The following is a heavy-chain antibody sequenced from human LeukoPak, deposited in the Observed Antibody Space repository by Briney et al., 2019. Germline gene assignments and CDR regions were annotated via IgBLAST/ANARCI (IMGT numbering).Heavy chain of an antibody. CDR1: GGSISSSDYY. Sequence: SETLSPTCTVSGGSISSSDYYWGWIRQPPGKGLEWIGSIYYGGSTYYNPSLKSRVTISVDTSMNQFSLKLSFVTTADTAVYYCARALGYCSGGSCTRGYNWFDPWGQGTLVTVPS. D-gene: IGHD2-15*01. V-gene: IGHV4-39*01. CDR2: IYYGGST. CDR3: ARALGYCSGGSCTRGYNWFDP. J-gene: IGHJ5*02.